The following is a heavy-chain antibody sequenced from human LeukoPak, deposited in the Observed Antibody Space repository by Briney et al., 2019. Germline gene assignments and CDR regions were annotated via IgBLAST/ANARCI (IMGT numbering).Heavy chain of an antibody. CDR3: ARDLDGSGSYYT. V-gene: IGHV4-38-2*02. CDR2: IYHSGRT. D-gene: IGHD3-10*01. CDR1: GYSISSGYY. J-gene: IGHJ4*02. Sequence: SETLSLTCIVSGYSISSGYYWGWIRQPPGKGLEWIGSIYHSGRTYYNPSPKSRVTISLDTSKNQFSLKLSSVTAADTAVYYCARDLDGSGSYYTWGQGTLVTVSS.